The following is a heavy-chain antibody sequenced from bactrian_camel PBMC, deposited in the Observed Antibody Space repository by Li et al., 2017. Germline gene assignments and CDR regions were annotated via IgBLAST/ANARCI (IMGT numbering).Heavy chain of an antibody. CDR2: IDTDGNT. V-gene: IGHV3S53*01. D-gene: IGHD7*01. Sequence: HVQLVESGGGSVQAGGSLRLACTASGSTVSTYSMAWFRQAPGKEREGVAAIDTDGNTTYDDSVEGRFTISKDNAKNTLYLHMNSLKPEDTAMYYCAAGPGVRCQVPILVNEFDYWGQGTQVTVS. J-gene: IGHJ4*01. CDR1: GSTVSTYS. CDR3: AAGPGVRCQVPILVNEFDY.